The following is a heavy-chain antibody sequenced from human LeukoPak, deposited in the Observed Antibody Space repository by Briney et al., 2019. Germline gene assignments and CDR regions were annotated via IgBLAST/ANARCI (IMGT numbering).Heavy chain of an antibody. CDR2: ISGSGGST. Sequence: QPGGSVRLSCAASGFTFSSYAMSWVRLAPGKGLEWVSAISGSGGSTYYADSVKGRFTISRDNSKNTLYLQMNSLRAEDTAVYYCAKDGNYYGSGEPHFADYWGQGTLVTVSS. D-gene: IGHD3-10*01. CDR3: AKDGNYYGSGEPHFADY. J-gene: IGHJ4*02. V-gene: IGHV3-23*01. CDR1: GFTFSSYA.